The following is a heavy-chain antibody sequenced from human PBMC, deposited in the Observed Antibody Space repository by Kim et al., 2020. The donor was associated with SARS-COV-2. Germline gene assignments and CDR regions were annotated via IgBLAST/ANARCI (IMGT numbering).Heavy chain of an antibody. CDR3: ARDSQPTYSSSWTFDY. CDR1: GYTFTSYA. V-gene: IGHV1-3*01. Sequence: ASVKVSCKASGYTFTSYAMHWVRQAPGQRLEWMGWINAGNGNTKYSQKFQGRVTITRDTSASTAYMELSSLRSEDTAVYYCARDSQPTYSSSWTFDYWGQGTLVTVSS. J-gene: IGHJ4*02. D-gene: IGHD6-13*01. CDR2: INAGNGNT.